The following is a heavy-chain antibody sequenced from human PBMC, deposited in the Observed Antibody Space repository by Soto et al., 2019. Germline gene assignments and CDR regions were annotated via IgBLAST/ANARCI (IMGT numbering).Heavy chain of an antibody. CDR2: IYYSGST. Sequence: SETLSLTCTVSGGSIISGGYYWSWIRQHPGKGLEWIGYIYYSGSTNYNPSLKSRVTISVDTSKNQFSLKLSSVTAADTAVYYCATNGAGGAVAGGDAFDIWGQGTMVTVSS. V-gene: IGHV4-61*08. CDR1: GGSIISGGYY. D-gene: IGHD6-19*01. J-gene: IGHJ3*02. CDR3: ATNGAGGAVAGGDAFDI.